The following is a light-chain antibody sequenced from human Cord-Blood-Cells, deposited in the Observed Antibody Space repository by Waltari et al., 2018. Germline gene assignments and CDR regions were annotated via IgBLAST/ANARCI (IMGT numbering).Light chain of an antibody. Sequence: DIVMTQSPDSLAVSLGERATIHCKSSQSVLYSSNNKNYLAWYQQKPGQPPKLLIYWASTRESGVPDRFSGSGSGTDFTLTISSLQAEDVAVYYCQKYYSTPFTFGPGTKVDIK. CDR2: WAS. J-gene: IGKJ3*01. V-gene: IGKV4-1*01. CDR1: QSVLYSSNNKNY. CDR3: QKYYSTPFT.